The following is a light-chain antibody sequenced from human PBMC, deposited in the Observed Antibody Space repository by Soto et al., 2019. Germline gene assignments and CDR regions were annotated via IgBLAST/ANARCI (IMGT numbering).Light chain of an antibody. V-gene: IGLV2-8*01. CDR2: EVI. CDR3: SSYAGGPYG. CDR1: SSDVGGYNY. Sequence: QSALTQPPSASGSPGQSVTISCTGTSSDVGGYNYVSWYQQHPGKAPKLIIYEVIKRPSGVPDRFSGSKSGNTASLTVSGLQAEDEADYYCSSYAGGPYGFGTGTKVTVL. J-gene: IGLJ1*01.